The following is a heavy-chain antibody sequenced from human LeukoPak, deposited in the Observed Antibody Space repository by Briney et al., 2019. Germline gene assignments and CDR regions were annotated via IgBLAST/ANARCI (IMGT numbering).Heavy chain of an antibody. D-gene: IGHD3-22*01. Sequence: GASVKVSCKASGYTFTSYATSWVRQAPGQGLECMGWISAYNGNTNYAQKLQGRVTMTTDTSTSTAYMELRSLRSDDTAVYYCARVTDGGYYYASSGWTYWGQGTLVTVSS. V-gene: IGHV1-18*01. J-gene: IGHJ4*01. CDR3: ARVTDGGYYYASSGWTY. CDR2: ISAYNGNT. CDR1: GYTFTSYA.